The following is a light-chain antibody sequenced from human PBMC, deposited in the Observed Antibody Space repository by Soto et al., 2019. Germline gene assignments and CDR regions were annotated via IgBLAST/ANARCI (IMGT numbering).Light chain of an antibody. Sequence: DIVMTQSPATLSVSPGERATLSCRASQSVSSNLAWDQQKPGQAPRLLIYGASTRATGIPARFSGSGSGTEFTLTISSLQSEDFAVYYCQQYNNWPPGTFGQGTKVEIK. CDR2: GAS. V-gene: IGKV3-15*01. CDR3: QQYNNWPPGT. J-gene: IGKJ1*01. CDR1: QSVSSN.